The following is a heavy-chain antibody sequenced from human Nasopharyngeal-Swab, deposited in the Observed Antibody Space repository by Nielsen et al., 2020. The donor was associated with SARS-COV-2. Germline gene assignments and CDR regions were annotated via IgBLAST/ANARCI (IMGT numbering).Heavy chain of an antibody. CDR2: ISGSGTTI. V-gene: IGHV3-11*01. Sequence: GESLKISCAASGFTFSDYYMSWIRQAPGKGLEWVSYISGSGTTIYYADSVKGRFTISRDNAKNSLYLQMNSLRAEDTAVYYCAKDDPYYYDSSGHEDWFDPWGQGTLVTVSS. CDR1: GFTFSDYY. CDR3: AKDDPYYYDSSGHEDWFDP. D-gene: IGHD3-22*01. J-gene: IGHJ5*02.